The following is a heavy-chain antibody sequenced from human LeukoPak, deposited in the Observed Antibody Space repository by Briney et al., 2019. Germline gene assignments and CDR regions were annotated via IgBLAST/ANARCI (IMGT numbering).Heavy chain of an antibody. CDR2: INNSVNTI. Sequence: GGSLRLSCAASGFTSRFSFSDYYMSWIRQAPGKGLESLSFINNSVNTIHYADSVRGRFTISRDNAKNSLYLQMNSLSVDDTATYYCVMTAGRAAATDHWGQGALVTVSS. V-gene: IGHV3-11*04. CDR3: VMTAGRAAATDH. J-gene: IGHJ1*01. CDR1: GFTSRFSFSDYY.